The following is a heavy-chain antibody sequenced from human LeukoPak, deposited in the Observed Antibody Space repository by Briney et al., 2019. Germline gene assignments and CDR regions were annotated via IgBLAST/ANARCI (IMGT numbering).Heavy chain of an antibody. V-gene: IGHV3-43*02. J-gene: IGHJ4*02. D-gene: IGHD3-22*01. Sequence: GGSLRLSCAASGFTIDGYAMHWVRQTPGKRLEWVTLISADAGRKYYADSVKGRFTISRDNSKNSLFLQMNSLRNEDTALYYCAKGKDSSGYRSLDYWGQGTLLTVSS. CDR1: GFTIDGYA. CDR2: ISADAGRK. CDR3: AKGKDSSGYRSLDY.